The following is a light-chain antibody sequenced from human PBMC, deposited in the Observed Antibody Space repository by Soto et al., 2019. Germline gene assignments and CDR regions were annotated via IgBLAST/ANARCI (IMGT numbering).Light chain of an antibody. Sequence: EIVMTQSPDTLSVSPGERATLSCRASQGASDRVGWYQQKSGQAPSLLIYAASTRAAGVPVRFSGSGSGLELTSPTRTPPCGDYGVHHCTDYNNWIRPTFGGGTKVDIK. CDR1: QGASDR. CDR2: AAS. CDR3: TDYNNWIRPT. J-gene: IGKJ4*01. V-gene: IGKV3-15*01.